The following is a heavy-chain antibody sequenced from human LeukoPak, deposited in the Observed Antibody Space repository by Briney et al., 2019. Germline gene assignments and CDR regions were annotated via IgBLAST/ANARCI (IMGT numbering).Heavy chain of an antibody. Sequence: TGGSLRLSCAASGFTFTIYTMNWFRQAPGKGLEWVSSISSSSSYISYADSMKGRFTISRDNAKNSLYLQMNSLRAEDTAVYYCARDVSYSSDFNYWGQGTLVTVSS. CDR3: ARDVSYSSDFNY. CDR2: ISSSSSYI. CDR1: GFTFTIYT. D-gene: IGHD6-19*01. V-gene: IGHV3-21*01. J-gene: IGHJ4*02.